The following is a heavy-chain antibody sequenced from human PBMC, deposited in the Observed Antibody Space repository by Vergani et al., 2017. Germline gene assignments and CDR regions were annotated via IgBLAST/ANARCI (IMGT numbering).Heavy chain of an antibody. CDR1: GGSFSGYY. J-gene: IGHJ4*02. CDR3: ARVTRRWLLFYVDY. Sequence: QVQLQQWGAGLLKPSETLSLTCAVYGGSFSGYYWSWIRQPPGKGLEWIGEINHSGSTNYNPSLKSRVTISVDTSKNQFSLKLSSVTAADTAVYYCARVTRRWLLFYVDYWGQGTLVTVSS. V-gene: IGHV4-34*01. D-gene: IGHD3-22*01. CDR2: INHSGST.